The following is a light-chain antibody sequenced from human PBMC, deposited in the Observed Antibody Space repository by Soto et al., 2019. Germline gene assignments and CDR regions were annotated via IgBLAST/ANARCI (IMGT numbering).Light chain of an antibody. CDR3: QKRSNWPH. V-gene: IGKV3-11*01. J-gene: IGKJ5*01. CDR2: EAS. CDR1: QNINTY. Sequence: EIVLTQSPATLSLSPGDRATISCRASQNINTYLAWYQQKPGKAPRLLIYEASNRATGIPARFSGSGSGTDFTLTISRLEPEEFAGYFCQKRSNWPHFGHGTRLEIK.